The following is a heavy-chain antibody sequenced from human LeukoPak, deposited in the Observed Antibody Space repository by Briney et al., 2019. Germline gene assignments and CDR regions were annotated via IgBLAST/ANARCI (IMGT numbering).Heavy chain of an antibody. J-gene: IGHJ4*02. Sequence: GTLSLTCAVSGGSISSSNWWSWVRQAPGKGLEWVSAISGSGGSTYYADSVKGRFTISRDNSKNTLYLQMNSLRAEDTAVYYCAKGEYSSSSSDYWGQGTLVTVSS. CDR1: GGSISSSN. D-gene: IGHD6-6*01. CDR3: AKGEYSSSSSDY. V-gene: IGHV3-23*01. CDR2: ISGSGGST.